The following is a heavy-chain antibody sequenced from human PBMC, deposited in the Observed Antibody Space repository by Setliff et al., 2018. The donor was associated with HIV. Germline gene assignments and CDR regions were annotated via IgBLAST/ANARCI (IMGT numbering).Heavy chain of an antibody. CDR3: ARVWGGGPNGAPFDF. D-gene: IGHD2-8*01. CDR1: GYNFTGYW. CDR2: IYPGDSDT. V-gene: IGHV5-51*01. Sequence: GESLKISCKGSGYNFTGYWIGWVRQMPGKGLEWMGIIYPGDSDTRYSPSFEGQVTISADRSITTAYLQWSSLRASDTAMYFCARVWGGGPNGAPFDFWGQETLVTVSS. J-gene: IGHJ4*02.